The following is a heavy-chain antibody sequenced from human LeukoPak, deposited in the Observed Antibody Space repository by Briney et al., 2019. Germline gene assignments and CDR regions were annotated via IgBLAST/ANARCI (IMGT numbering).Heavy chain of an antibody. CDR3: ARGNYYGSGSYRFGDY. CDR1: GLTLSDDY. V-gene: IGHV3-11*04. Sequence: GGSLRLSCAASGLTLSDDYMTWVRQAPGKGLESVLIMTTSGNIKSSADSVKGRFTISRDNANNILHLQMNSLRAEDTGVYYCARGNYYGSGSYRFGDYWGQGTLVTVSS. J-gene: IGHJ4*02. D-gene: IGHD3-10*01. CDR2: MTTSGNIK.